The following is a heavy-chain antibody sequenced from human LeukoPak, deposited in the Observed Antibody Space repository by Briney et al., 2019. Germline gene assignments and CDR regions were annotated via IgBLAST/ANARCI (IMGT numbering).Heavy chain of an antibody. J-gene: IGHJ4*02. CDR3: ARPGKGRIFPDY. D-gene: IGHD3-10*01. CDR2: MNPDSGNT. Sequence: ASVKVSCKASGYTFTSYDINWVRQATGQGLEWMGWMNPDSGNTGYAQKFQGRVTMTRNTSISTAYMELSSLRSEDTAVYYCARPGKGRIFPDYWGQGTLVTVSS. V-gene: IGHV1-8*01. CDR1: GYTFTSYD.